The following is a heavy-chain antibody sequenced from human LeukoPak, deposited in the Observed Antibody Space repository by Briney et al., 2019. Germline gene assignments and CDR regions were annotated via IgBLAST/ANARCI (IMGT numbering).Heavy chain of an antibody. CDR3: ARDIRERRYCSGGSCSPDAFDI. CDR1: GYTFTSYG. CDR2: ISAYNGNT. Sequence: ASVKVSCKASGYTFTSYGISWVRQAPGRGLEWMGWISAYNGNTNYAQKLQGRVTMTTDTSTSTAYMELRSLRSDDTAVYYCARDIRERRYCSGGSCSPDAFDIWGQGTMVTVSS. D-gene: IGHD2-15*01. J-gene: IGHJ3*02. V-gene: IGHV1-18*01.